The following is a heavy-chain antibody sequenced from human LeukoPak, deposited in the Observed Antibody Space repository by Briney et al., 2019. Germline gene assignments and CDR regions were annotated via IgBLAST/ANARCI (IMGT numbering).Heavy chain of an antibody. Sequence: PGGSLRLSCAASGFTFSSYGMYWVRQAPGKGLEWVAVISYDGSNKYYTDSVRGRFTISRDNSNNTLYLQMNSLRTEDTAVYYCTKKKGGDGYNFFDYWGQGTLVTASS. CDR3: TKKKGGDGYNFFDY. J-gene: IGHJ4*02. D-gene: IGHD5-24*01. V-gene: IGHV3-30*18. CDR1: GFTFSSYG. CDR2: ISYDGSNK.